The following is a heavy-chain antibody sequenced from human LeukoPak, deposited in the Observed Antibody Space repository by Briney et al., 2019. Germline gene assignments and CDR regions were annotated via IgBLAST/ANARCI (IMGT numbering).Heavy chain of an antibody. CDR3: AIYSGYGTSAFDI. CDR1: GFTFSSYA. J-gene: IGHJ3*02. Sequence: GGSLRLSCAASGFTFSSYAMTWVRQGPGKGLGWVSDISGGGGSTYYADSVKGRFTISRDNSKNTLYLQMHSLRAEDTAVYYCAIYSGYGTSAFDIWGQGTMVTVSS. D-gene: IGHD5-12*01. CDR2: ISGGGGST. V-gene: IGHV3-23*01.